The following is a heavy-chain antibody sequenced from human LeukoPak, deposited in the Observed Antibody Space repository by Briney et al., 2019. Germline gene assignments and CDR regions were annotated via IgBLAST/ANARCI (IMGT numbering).Heavy chain of an antibody. CDR3: ARDLREQVVTARNYYYYYYMDV. J-gene: IGHJ6*03. CDR2: INHSGST. V-gene: IGHV4-34*01. CDR1: GGSFNDYY. D-gene: IGHD2-21*02. Sequence: PSETLSLTCAVYGGSFNDYYWSWIRQPPGKGLEWIGEINHSGSTNYNPSLKSRVSISVDMSKNQFSLKLSSVTAADTAVYYCARDLREQVVTARNYYYYYYMDVWGKGTTVTISS.